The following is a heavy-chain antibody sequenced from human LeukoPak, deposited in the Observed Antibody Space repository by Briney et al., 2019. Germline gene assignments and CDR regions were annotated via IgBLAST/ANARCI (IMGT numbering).Heavy chain of an antibody. J-gene: IGHJ4*02. V-gene: IGHV3-48*03. Sequence: PGGSLRLSCAASGFTFSSYEMNWVRQAPGKGLEWVSYISSSGSIIYYADSVKGRFTISRDNAKNSLYLQMNSLRAEDTAVYYCARIANYYDSSGRWGQGTLVTLSS. D-gene: IGHD3-22*01. CDR1: GFTFSSYE. CDR2: ISSSGSII. CDR3: ARIANYYDSSGR.